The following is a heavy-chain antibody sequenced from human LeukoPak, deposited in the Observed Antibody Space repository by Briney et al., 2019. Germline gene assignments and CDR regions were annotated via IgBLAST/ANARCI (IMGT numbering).Heavy chain of an antibody. Sequence: ASVKVSCKASGYTFTSYYMHWERQAPGQGLEWMGIINPSGGSTSYAQKFQGRVTMTRDTSTSTVYMELSSLRSEDTAVYYCARVGGLYCGGDCYRFDYWGQGTLVTVSS. J-gene: IGHJ4*02. CDR2: INPSGGST. D-gene: IGHD2-21*02. CDR3: ARVGGLYCGGDCYRFDY. V-gene: IGHV1-46*01. CDR1: GYTFTSYY.